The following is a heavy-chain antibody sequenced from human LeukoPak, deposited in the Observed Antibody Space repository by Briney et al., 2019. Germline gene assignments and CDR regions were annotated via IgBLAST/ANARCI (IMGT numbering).Heavy chain of an antibody. D-gene: IGHD2-15*01. CDR1: RFSFSNFA. J-gene: IGHJ4*02. CDR3: ARDRGRWHLLPLDF. Sequence: GGALRLSCAASRFSFSNFAIHWVPQAPGKGLEWRAVISHDVATKHYTDSLKGRFTISRDNSNNSLSLQINTLNAQDTAVCYCARDRGRWHLLPLDFWRQATLVTVSS. CDR2: ISHDVATK. V-gene: IGHV3-30*04.